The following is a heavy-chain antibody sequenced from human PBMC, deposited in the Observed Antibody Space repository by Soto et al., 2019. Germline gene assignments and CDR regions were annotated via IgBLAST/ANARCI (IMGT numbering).Heavy chain of an antibody. Sequence: ASVKVSCKASGYTFTSYAMHWVRQAPGQRLEWMGWINAGNGNTKYSQKFQGRVTITRDTSASTAYMELSSLRTENKAVYYYTRGITIAYPFDYWGQGTLVTVSS. D-gene: IGHD3-3*01. J-gene: IGHJ4*02. V-gene: IGHV1-3*01. CDR1: GYTFTSYA. CDR3: TRGITIAYPFDY. CDR2: INAGNGNT.